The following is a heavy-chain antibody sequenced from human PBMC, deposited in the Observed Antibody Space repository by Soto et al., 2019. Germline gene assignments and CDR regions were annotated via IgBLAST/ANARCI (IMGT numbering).Heavy chain of an antibody. Sequence: PGGSLRLSCAGSGFTFSSYSMNWVRQAPGKGLEWVSSISSSSSYIYYADSVKGRFTISRDNAKKSLYLQMNSLRVEDTAVYYCARTYCSGGSCYGYYYYYYYGMDVWGQGTTVTVSS. D-gene: IGHD2-15*01. CDR3: ARTYCSGGSCYGYYYYYYYGMDV. CDR1: GFTFSSYS. V-gene: IGHV3-21*01. J-gene: IGHJ6*02. CDR2: ISSSSSYI.